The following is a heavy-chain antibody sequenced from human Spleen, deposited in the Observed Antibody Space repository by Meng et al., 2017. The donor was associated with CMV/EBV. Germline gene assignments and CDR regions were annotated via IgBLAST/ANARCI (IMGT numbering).Heavy chain of an antibody. D-gene: IGHD1-1*01. V-gene: IGHV1-18*01. CDR2: IRVDNGNT. J-gene: IGHJ4*02. Sequence: ASVKVSCKASGYTFRDHGISWVRQAPRQGLEWMGWIRVDNGNTNYAQKFQDRVAMTTDTSTNTVHMELRSLRSDDTAVYYCARGKGFWNDGTFDYWGQGTLVTVSS. CDR1: GYTFRDHG. CDR3: ARGKGFWNDGTFDY.